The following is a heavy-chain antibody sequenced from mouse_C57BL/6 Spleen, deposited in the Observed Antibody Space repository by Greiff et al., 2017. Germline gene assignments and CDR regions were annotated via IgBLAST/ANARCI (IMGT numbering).Heavy chain of an antibody. V-gene: IGHV1-82*01. CDR2: IYPGDGDT. D-gene: IGHD1-1*02. CDR1: GYAFSSSW. J-gene: IGHJ4*01. Sequence: QVQLQQSGPELVKPGASVKISCKASGYAFSSSWMNWVKQRPGKGLEWIGRIYPGDGDTNYNGKFKGKATLTADKSSSTAYMQLSSLTSEDSAVYFCARGDYDYAMGNRGQETSVTVSS. CDR3: ARGDYDYAMGN.